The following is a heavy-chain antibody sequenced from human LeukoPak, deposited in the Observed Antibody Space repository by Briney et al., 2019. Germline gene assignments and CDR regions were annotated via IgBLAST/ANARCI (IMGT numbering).Heavy chain of an antibody. Sequence: PGGSLRLSCAASGFTVSSNYMSWVRQAPGKGLEWVSAISGSGGSTYYADSVKGRFTISRDNSKNTLYLQMNSLRAEDTAVYYCAKDDWSRVDYYDSSGHGPWWYFDLWGRGTLVTVSS. J-gene: IGHJ2*01. CDR3: AKDDWSRVDYYDSSGHGPWWYFDL. CDR2: ISGSGGST. V-gene: IGHV3-23*01. CDR1: GFTVSSNY. D-gene: IGHD3-22*01.